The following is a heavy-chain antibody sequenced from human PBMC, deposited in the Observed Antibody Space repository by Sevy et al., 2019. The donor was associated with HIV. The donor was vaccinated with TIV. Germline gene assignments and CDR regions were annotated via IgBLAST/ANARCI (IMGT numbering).Heavy chain of an antibody. CDR1: GFIFSSNE. V-gene: IGHV3-48*03. J-gene: IGHJ6*02. Sequence: GGSLRLSCAASGFIFSSNEMNWVRQAPGKGLEWVSYIGGSGSPIYYADSVKGRFTSSRGNAKNSLYLQMNSLRAEDTAVYYCARVSMDTNFYGMDVWGQGTTVTVSS. CDR2: IGGSGSPI. CDR3: ARVSMDTNFYGMDV. D-gene: IGHD5-18*01.